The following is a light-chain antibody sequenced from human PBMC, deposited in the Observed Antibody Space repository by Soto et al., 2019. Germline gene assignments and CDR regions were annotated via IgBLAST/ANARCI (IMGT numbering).Light chain of an antibody. CDR2: KAS. CDR3: QHYNSYSEA. Sequence: DIQMTQSPSTLSGSLGDRVTLFCRASQSVRSWLAWYQQKPGQAPRLLIYKASTIATGIPARFSGSGSGTEFTLTISSLQPEDFAIYYCQHYNSYSEAFGQGTKVDIK. J-gene: IGKJ1*01. CDR1: QSVRSW. V-gene: IGKV1-5*03.